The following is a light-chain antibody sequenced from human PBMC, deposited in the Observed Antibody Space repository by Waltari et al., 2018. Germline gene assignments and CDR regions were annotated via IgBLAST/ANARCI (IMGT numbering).Light chain of an antibody. Sequence: QTVVTQEPSLTVSPGGTVTLTCPSSTGAVPPTYYSNWFQQKPGQSPTSLIYSTSEKHSWTPARFSGSLLGGKATLTLSGVRPEDEADYYCLLYYRGSWVFGGGTKLTVL. CDR3: LLYYRGSWV. CDR1: TGAVPPTYY. CDR2: STS. J-gene: IGLJ2*01. V-gene: IGLV7-43*01.